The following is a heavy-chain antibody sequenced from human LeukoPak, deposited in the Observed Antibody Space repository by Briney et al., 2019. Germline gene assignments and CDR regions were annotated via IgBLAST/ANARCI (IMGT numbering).Heavy chain of an antibody. CDR1: AFTFSSYE. J-gene: IGHJ3*02. D-gene: IGHD7-27*01. CDR3: AATNWGYAFDI. Sequence: GGSLTLSCPPSAFTFSSYEMNWVRQAPGRGLEWVSYISSSGSTIYYAESVEGRFTISRDNAKNSLYLQMNSLRAEDTAVYYCAATNWGYAFDIWGQGRMVSVCS. CDR2: ISSSGSTI. V-gene: IGHV3-48*03.